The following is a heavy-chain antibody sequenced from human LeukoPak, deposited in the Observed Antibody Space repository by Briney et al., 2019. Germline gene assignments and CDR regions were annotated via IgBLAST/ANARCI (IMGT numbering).Heavy chain of an antibody. CDR2: IYTSGGT. CDR3: ARRHDL. V-gene: IGHV3-53*01. J-gene: IGHJ5*02. CDR1: GCNVNDNF. Sequence: GGSLRLSCEASGCNVNDNFMIWVRQAPGKGLEWVSIIYTSGGTYHADSVKGRFTVFKDNSKNSVYLQMNYLRVEDSAVYYCARRHDLWGQGALVTVSS.